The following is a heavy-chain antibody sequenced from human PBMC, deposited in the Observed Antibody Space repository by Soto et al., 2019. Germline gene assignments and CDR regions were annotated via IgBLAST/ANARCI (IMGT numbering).Heavy chain of an antibody. V-gene: IGHV1-18*01. Sequence: GASVKVSCKASGYTFTSYGISWVRQAPGQGLEWMGWISAYNGNTNYAQKLQGRVTMTTDTSTSTAYMELRSLRSDDTAVYYCARDRVYPSGRGDFDYWGQGTLVTVSS. D-gene: IGHD2-8*01. CDR3: ARDRVYPSGRGDFDY. CDR1: GYTFTSYG. CDR2: ISAYNGNT. J-gene: IGHJ4*02.